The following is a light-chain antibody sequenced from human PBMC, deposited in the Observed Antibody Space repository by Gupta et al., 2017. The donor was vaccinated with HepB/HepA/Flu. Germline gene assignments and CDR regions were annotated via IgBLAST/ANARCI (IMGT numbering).Light chain of an antibody. CDR2: DVS. J-gene: IGLJ3*02. Sequence: QSALTQPASVSGSPGQSITISCTGTRSDVGSYNLVSWYQQHPGKAPKLMIYDVSERPSGVSNRFSGSKSGNTASLTISGLQAEDEADYYCCSYTGTSTWVFGGGTKVTVL. V-gene: IGLV2-23*02. CDR3: CSYTGTSTWV. CDR1: RSDVGSYNL.